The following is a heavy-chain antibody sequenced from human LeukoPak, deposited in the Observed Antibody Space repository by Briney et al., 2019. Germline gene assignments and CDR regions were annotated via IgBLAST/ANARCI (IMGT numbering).Heavy chain of an antibody. V-gene: IGHV3-23*01. CDR2: ISGSGGST. D-gene: IGHD3-10*01. Sequence: PGGSLRLSCAASGFTFSSYAMSWVRQAPGKGLEWVSAISGSGGSTCYADSVKGRFTISRDNSKNTLYLQMNSLRAEDTAVYYCAKGPGYYGSGDAFDIWGQGTMVTVSS. CDR1: GFTFSSYA. J-gene: IGHJ3*02. CDR3: AKGPGYYGSGDAFDI.